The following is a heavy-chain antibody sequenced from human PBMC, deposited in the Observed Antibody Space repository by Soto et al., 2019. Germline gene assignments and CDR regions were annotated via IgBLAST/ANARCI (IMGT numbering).Heavy chain of an antibody. CDR3: ERHVVSRIAMAPFVS. J-gene: IGHJ4*02. CDR2: IIPIFGAA. CDR1: GGRFSNYA. V-gene: IGHV1-69*01. D-gene: IGHD6-19*01. Sequence: QVQLVQSGAEVKKPGSSVKVSCRAYGGRFSNYAFSWVRQAPGEGLEWMGGIIPIFGAADYAQKFQGRVTITGDEPTNTDYKEVSSLRTEDTAVYYWERHVVSRIAMAPFVSRGKRTLVTVSS.